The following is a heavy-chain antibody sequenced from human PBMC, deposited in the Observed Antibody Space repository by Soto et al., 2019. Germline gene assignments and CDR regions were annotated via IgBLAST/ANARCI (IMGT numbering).Heavy chain of an antibody. CDR1: GFTFSDYS. CDR3: VRESLYYYDSSGYYWEYYFDY. D-gene: IGHD3-22*01. J-gene: IGHJ4*02. V-gene: IGHV3-64D*08. Sequence: PGGSLRLSCAVSGFTFSDYSMNWVRQAPWKGLEYVSAISSNGGSTYYADSVKGRFTISRDNSKNTLYLQMSSLRAEDTAVYYCVRESLYYYDSSGYYWEYYFDYWGQGTLVTVSS. CDR2: ISSNGGST.